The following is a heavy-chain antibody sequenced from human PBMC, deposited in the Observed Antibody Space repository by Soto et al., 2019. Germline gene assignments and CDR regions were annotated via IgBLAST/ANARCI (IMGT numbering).Heavy chain of an antibody. Sequence: EVQILESGGGLVQPGGSLRLSCAASGFTFSSYAMSWVRQAPGKGLEWVSSISGSGGSTYYAHSVKGRFTISRDNSKNPLCLQMRSLRAESTAVYYCVKCPLYGSGIYSNNWFDPWGQGTLVTVSS. D-gene: IGHD3-10*01. CDR1: GFTFSSYA. CDR3: VKCPLYGSGIYSNNWFDP. V-gene: IGHV3-23*01. J-gene: IGHJ5*02. CDR2: ISGSGGST.